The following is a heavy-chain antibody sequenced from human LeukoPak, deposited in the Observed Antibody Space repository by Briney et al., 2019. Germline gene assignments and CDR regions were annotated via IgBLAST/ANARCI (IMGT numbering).Heavy chain of an antibody. CDR3: AKDFVRYNIQFDY. CDR1: GFTFSSYA. Sequence: GGSLRLSCAASGFTFSSYAMNWVRQAPGKGLNWVSAISGSGDNTYYADSVRGRFTISRDNSKNTLYLQMNSLRAEDTALYYCAKDFVRYNIQFDYWGQGALVTVSS. CDR2: ISGSGDNT. D-gene: IGHD1-1*01. V-gene: IGHV3-23*01. J-gene: IGHJ4*02.